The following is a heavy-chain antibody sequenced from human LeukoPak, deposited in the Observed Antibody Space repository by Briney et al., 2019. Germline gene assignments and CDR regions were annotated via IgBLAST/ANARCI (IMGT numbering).Heavy chain of an antibody. CDR2: IYSGGST. CDR1: GFTVSSNY. CDR3: AKGGLGYSGSYYVGY. J-gene: IGHJ4*02. D-gene: IGHD1-26*01. Sequence: GGSLRLSCAASGFTVSSNYMSWVRQAPGKGLEWVSVIYSGGSTYYADSVKGRLTISRDNSKNTLYLQMNSLRADDTAVYYCAKGGLGYSGSYYVGYWGQGTLVTVAS. V-gene: IGHV3-53*01.